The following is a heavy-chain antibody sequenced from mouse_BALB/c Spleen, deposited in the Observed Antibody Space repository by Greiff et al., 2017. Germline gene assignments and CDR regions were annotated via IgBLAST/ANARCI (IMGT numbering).Heavy chain of an antibody. CDR1: GFTFSSFG. Sequence: EVKLMESGGGLVQPGGSRKLSCAASGFTFSSFGMHWVRQAPEKGLEWVAYISSGSSTIYYADTVKGRFTISRDNPKNTLFLQMTSLRSEDTAMYYCARDPHYDSSYFDYWGQGTTLTVSS. CDR2: ISSGSSTI. J-gene: IGHJ2*01. V-gene: IGHV5-17*02. D-gene: IGHD1-1*01. CDR3: ARDPHYDSSYFDY.